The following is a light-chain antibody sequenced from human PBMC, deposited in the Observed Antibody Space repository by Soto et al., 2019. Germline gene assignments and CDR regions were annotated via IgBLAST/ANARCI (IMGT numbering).Light chain of an antibody. Sequence: QSVLTQPASVSGSPGQSITSSCTGASSDVGGFNYVSWYQQHPGKAPKLMIYDVTNRPSGVSYRFSGSKSGNTASLTISGLQAEDEADYYCNSYTSSSTYVLGAGTKVTVL. V-gene: IGLV2-14*03. CDR2: DVT. CDR1: SSDVGGFNY. CDR3: NSYTSSSTYV. J-gene: IGLJ1*01.